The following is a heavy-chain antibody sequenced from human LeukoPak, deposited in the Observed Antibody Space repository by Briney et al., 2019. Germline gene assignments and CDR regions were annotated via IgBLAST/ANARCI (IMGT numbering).Heavy chain of an antibody. CDR3: ARHIGGSYYSYAFDI. CDR2: IYTSGST. Sequence: SQTLSLSCTLSGGSISSGSYYWSWIRQPAGKGLEWIGRIYTSGSTNYNPSLKSRLTISVDTSKNQFSLKLSSVTAADTAVYYCARHIGGSYYSYAFDIWGQRTMVTVSS. V-gene: IGHV4-61*02. D-gene: IGHD1-26*01. CDR1: GGSISSGSYY. J-gene: IGHJ3*02.